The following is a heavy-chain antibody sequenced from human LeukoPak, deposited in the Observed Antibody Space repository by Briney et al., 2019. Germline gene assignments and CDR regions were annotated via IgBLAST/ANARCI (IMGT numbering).Heavy chain of an antibody. V-gene: IGHV4-34*01. J-gene: IGHJ4*02. CDR2: INHSGST. Sequence: SETLSLTCAVYGGSFSGYYWSWIRQPPGKGLEWIGEINHSGSTNYNPSLKSRVTISVDTSKNQFSLKLSSVTAADTAVYYCARHPYYYDSSGYPLWGQGTLVTVSS. CDR3: ARHPYYYDSSGYPL. CDR1: GGSFSGYY. D-gene: IGHD3-22*01.